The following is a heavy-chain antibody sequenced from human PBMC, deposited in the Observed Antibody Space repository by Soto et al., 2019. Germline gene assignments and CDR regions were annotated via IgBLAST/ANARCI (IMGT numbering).Heavy chain of an antibody. CDR2: INPGNGNT. Sequence: ASVKVSCKASGYIFANYARQRVRQAPGQGLEWMGYINPGNGNTKYSQKFQGRLTISRDTSANTVYMDLSSLTSKDTAIYYCARFVKYFYGAGDTWFYPRSQG. V-gene: IGHV1-3*01. J-gene: IGHJ5*02. D-gene: IGHD3-9*01. CDR3: ARFVKYFYGAGDTWFYP. CDR1: GYIFANYA.